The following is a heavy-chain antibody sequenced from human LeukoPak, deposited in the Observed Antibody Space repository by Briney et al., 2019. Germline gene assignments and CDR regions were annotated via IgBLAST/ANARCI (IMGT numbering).Heavy chain of an antibody. Sequence: GGSLRLSCAASGFTFDDYGMSWVRQAPGKGLEWVSGINWNGGSTGYADSVKGRFIISRDNAKNSLYLQMNSLRAEDTAVYYCAREGGRRVYSGLGNYLDAFDIWGQGTMVTVSS. CDR3: AREGGRRVYSGLGNYLDAFDI. CDR2: INWNGGST. D-gene: IGHD3-10*01. CDR1: GFTFDDYG. V-gene: IGHV3-20*04. J-gene: IGHJ3*02.